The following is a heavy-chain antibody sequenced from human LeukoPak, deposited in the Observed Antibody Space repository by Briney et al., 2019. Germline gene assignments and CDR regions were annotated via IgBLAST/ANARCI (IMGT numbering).Heavy chain of an antibody. V-gene: IGHV3-48*02. CDR2: ISSSSSTI. CDR1: GFTFSSYS. Sequence: GGSLRLSCAASGFTFSSYSMNWVRQAPGQGLEGFSYISSSSSTIYYADSVKGRFTISRDNAKNSVYLQMNSLRDEDTAVYYCAREPLYGSGSYSFDYWGQGTLVTVSS. D-gene: IGHD3-10*01. CDR3: AREPLYGSGSYSFDY. J-gene: IGHJ4*02.